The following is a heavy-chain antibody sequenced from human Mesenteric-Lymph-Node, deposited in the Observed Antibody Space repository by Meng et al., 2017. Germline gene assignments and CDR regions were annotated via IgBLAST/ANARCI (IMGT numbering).Heavy chain of an antibody. CDR2: SYYSGST. CDR1: GVSISSSSYY. D-gene: IGHD6-19*01. CDR3: ARVPVAGRWEGAFDI. V-gene: IGHV4-39*07. J-gene: IGHJ3*02. Sequence: SETLSLTCTVSGVSISSSSYYWGWNRPPPGKGLEWIGSSYYSGSTYYNPSLKSRVTITVDTSRNQFSLKLSSVTAAATAVYYCARVPVAGRWEGAFDIWGQGTMVTVSS.